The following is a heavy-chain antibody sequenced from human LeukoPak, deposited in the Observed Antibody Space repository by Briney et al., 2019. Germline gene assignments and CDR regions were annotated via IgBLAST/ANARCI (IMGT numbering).Heavy chain of an antibody. CDR3: ARIITMIGDAFDI. CDR1: GYTFTDYY. V-gene: IGHV1-2*02. Sequence: ASVRVSCKASGYTFTDYYMHWVRQAPGQGLEWMGWINSNSGGPNYAQKFQGRVTMTRDTSISTAYMELRRLTSDDTAIYCCARIITMIGDAFDIWGQGTMVTVSS. J-gene: IGHJ3*02. CDR2: INSNSGGP. D-gene: IGHD3-22*01.